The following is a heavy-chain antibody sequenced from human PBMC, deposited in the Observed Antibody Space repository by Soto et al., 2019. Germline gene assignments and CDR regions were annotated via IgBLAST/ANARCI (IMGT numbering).Heavy chain of an antibody. D-gene: IGHD6-19*01. CDR3: ARDQSQWLVLYNWYFDL. J-gene: IGHJ2*01. CDR1: GFTFSSYG. CDR2: IWYDGSNK. V-gene: IGHV3-33*01. Sequence: QVQLVESGGGVVQPGRSLRLSCAASGFTFSSYGMHWVRQAPGKGLEWVAVIWYDGSNKYYADSVKGRFTISRDNSKNTLYLQMNSLRAEDTAVYYCARDQSQWLVLYNWYFDLWGRGTLVTVSS.